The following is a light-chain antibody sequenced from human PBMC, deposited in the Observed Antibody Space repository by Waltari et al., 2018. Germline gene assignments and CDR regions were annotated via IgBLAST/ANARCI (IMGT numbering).Light chain of an antibody. V-gene: IGLV3-21*04. J-gene: IGLJ2*01. CDR3: QVWDSKGDHVI. Sequence: SYVLAQPPSVSGAPGKTARITRGGKKIETKSVHWYQQRPGQAPVLVIYQDSYRPSGIPERFSGSSSGRTATLTISRVEVGDEADYYCQVWDSKGDHVIFGGGTKLTVL. CDR2: QDS. CDR1: KIETKS.